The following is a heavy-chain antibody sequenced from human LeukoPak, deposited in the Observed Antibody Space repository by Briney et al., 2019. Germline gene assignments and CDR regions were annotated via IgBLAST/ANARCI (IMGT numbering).Heavy chain of an antibody. J-gene: IGHJ4*02. Sequence: QPGGSLRLSCAASGFTFSNYWMSWVRQAPGKGLEWVANIKQDGSEKYYVDSVKGRFTISRDNAKKSLSLQMNSPRAEDTAVYYCARGGPDSSDYSSLFGYWGRGILVTVSS. V-gene: IGHV3-7*02. CDR3: ARGGPDSSDYSSLFGY. D-gene: IGHD3-22*01. CDR1: GFTFSNYW. CDR2: IKQDGSEK.